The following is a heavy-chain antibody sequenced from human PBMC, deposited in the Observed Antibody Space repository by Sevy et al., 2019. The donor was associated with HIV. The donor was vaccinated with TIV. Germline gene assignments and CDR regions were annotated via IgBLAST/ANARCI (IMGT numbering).Heavy chain of an antibody. Sequence: GGSLRLSCAASGFTFSTHWMSWVRQAPGKGLEWVANIKEDGSEKYYVDSVKGRFTISRDNAKNSLFLQMNSLRAEDTAVYYCARESCSSTSCYIGWPYYFDYWGQGTLVTVSS. D-gene: IGHD2-2*02. CDR2: IKEDGSEK. V-gene: IGHV3-7*01. J-gene: IGHJ4*02. CDR3: ARESCSSTSCYIGWPYYFDY. CDR1: GFTFSTHW.